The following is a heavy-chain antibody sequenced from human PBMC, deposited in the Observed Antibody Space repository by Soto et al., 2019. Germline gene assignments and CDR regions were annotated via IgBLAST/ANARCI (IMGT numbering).Heavy chain of an antibody. Sequence: GGSLRLSCGVSGFTVTSNGVSWVRQAPGKGLEWVSAISPNGQGIWYADSVKGRFTISGDISRNTVFLQMDSLRAEDTAVYYCARAIGPTLFDYWGQGTLVTVSS. CDR1: GFTVTSNG. CDR3: ARAIGPTLFDY. CDR2: ISPNGQGI. V-gene: IGHV3-23*01. J-gene: IGHJ4*02. D-gene: IGHD3-22*01.